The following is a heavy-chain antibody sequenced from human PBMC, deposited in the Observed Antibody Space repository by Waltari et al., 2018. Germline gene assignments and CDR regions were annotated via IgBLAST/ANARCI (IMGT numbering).Heavy chain of an antibody. CDR3: ARARGYFDSFDAFDI. Sequence: QVQLVQSGAEVRKPRASVTVSCKASGYTFTNYANNWVRQATGQGLQWMGWLDPHSGNPGYAQKFQGRVTIARNASISTAYLELSSLRSEDTAVYYCARARGYFDSFDAFDIWGQGTMVTVSS. V-gene: IGHV1-8*01. J-gene: IGHJ3*02. CDR2: LDPHSGNP. CDR1: GYTFTNYA. D-gene: IGHD3-9*01.